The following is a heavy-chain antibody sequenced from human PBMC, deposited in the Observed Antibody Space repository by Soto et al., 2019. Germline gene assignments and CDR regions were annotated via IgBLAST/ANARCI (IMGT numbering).Heavy chain of an antibody. CDR3: AKDHLTTTVTTVGY. CDR2: ISYHGSDK. Sequence: QVQLVESGGGVVQPGRSLRLSCAASGFTFSNYGMHWVRQAPGKGLEWVAVISYHGSDKYYADSVKGRFTISRDNSNDTLYLQMDSLRAEDTAVYYCAKDHLTTTVTTVGYWGQGTLLTVSS. D-gene: IGHD4-17*01. V-gene: IGHV3-30*18. J-gene: IGHJ4*02. CDR1: GFTFSNYG.